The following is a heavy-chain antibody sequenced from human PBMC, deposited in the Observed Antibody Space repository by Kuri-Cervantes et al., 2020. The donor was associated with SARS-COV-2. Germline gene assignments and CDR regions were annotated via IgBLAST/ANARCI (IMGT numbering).Heavy chain of an antibody. CDR1: GYTFSDHY. Sequence: ASVKVSCKASGYTFSDHYMYWVRQAPGQGLEWMGIINPSGSGTRYPQRFQGRVTMTRDTSTSTVYMELSSLTSEDTAVYYCATEGYSIIIWAFAHWGQGTKVNVSS. J-gene: IGHJ3*01. CDR2: INPSGSGT. D-gene: IGHD3-22*01. V-gene: IGHV1-46*01. CDR3: ATEGYSIIIWAFAH.